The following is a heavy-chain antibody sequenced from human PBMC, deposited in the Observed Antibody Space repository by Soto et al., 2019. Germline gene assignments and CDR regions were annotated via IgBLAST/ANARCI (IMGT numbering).Heavy chain of an antibody. CDR3: ASPTPSGPHVAAKVGDFDY. D-gene: IGHD2-15*01. J-gene: IGHJ4*02. CDR2: ISSSSSYI. CDR1: GFTFSSYS. Sequence: GGSLRLSCAASGFTFSSYSMNWVRQAPGKGLEWVSSISSSSSYIYYADSVKGRFTISRDNAKNSLYLQMNSLRAEDTAVYYCASPTPSGPHVAAKVGDFDYWGQGTLVTVSS. V-gene: IGHV3-21*01.